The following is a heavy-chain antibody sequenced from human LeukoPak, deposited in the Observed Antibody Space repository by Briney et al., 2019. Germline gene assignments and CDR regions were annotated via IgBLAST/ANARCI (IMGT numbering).Heavy chain of an antibody. V-gene: IGHV4-4*09. CDR3: ARHWIETTKTYSYWFDP. CDR1: GDFINSHY. Sequence: SETLSLTCTVSGDFINSHYWSWIRQPPGKGLEWIGFIYTRAGTNYSRALKSPVTMSGNTSKNQVSLTLNSVTAADTAVYYCARHWIETTKTYSYWFDPWGQGTLVTVSS. D-gene: IGHD1-1*01. CDR2: IYTRAGT. J-gene: IGHJ5*02.